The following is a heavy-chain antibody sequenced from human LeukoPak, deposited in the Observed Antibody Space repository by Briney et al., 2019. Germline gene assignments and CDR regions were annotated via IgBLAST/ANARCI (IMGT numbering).Heavy chain of an antibody. Sequence: GSLRLSCAASGFTFSDYYWSWIRQPPGKGLEWIGYIYYSGSTNYNPSLKSRVTISVDTSKNQFSLKLSSVTAADTAVYYCARLITGGWLNYWGQGTLVTVSS. CDR3: ARLITGGWLNY. CDR2: IYYSGST. J-gene: IGHJ4*02. D-gene: IGHD3-22*01. CDR1: GFTFSDYY. V-gene: IGHV4-59*08.